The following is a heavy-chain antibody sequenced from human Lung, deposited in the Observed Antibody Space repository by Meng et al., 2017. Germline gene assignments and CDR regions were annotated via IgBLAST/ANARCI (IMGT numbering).Heavy chain of an antibody. CDR3: ARGPTTMAHDFDY. Sequence: QAQLQQWGPGRLKPSETLSLTCVVSGGSFSDYYWSWIRQPPGKGLEWIGEINHSGSTNYNPSLESRATISVDTSQNNLSLKLSSVTAADSAVYYCARGPTTMAHDFDYWGQGTLVTVSS. V-gene: IGHV4-34*01. CDR2: INHSGST. CDR1: GGSFSDYY. J-gene: IGHJ4*02. D-gene: IGHD4-11*01.